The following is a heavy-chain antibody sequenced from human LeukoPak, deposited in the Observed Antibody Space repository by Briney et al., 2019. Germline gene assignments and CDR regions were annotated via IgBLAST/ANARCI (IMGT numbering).Heavy chain of an antibody. CDR1: GFTFSSFS. J-gene: IGHJ4*02. D-gene: IGHD2-21*02. CDR2: ISSSSGSI. Sequence: SGGSLRLSCAASGFTFSSFSMNWVRQAPGKGLGWVSSISSSSGSIYYADSLKGRFTISRDNARNSLYLQMDSLRAEDTAVYYFARDTTYCGIGCYILTDYWGQGTLVSVSS. V-gene: IGHV3-21*01. CDR3: ARDTTYCGIGCYILTDY.